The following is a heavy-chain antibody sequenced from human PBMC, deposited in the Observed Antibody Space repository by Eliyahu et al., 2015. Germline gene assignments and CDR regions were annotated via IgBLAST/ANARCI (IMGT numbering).Heavy chain of an antibody. CDR1: GFTFXNXW. Sequence: EVQLVDSGGGLVQPGGSLXLSCAASGFTFXNXWMSWVRQAPGKGLEWVANIKPDGSEKHYVDSVKGRFTISRDNAKNSVFLQMNSLRADDTALYYCARGDYFDSSGYYIDAFDIWGQGTMVTVSS. V-gene: IGHV3-7*03. CDR3: ARGDYFDSSGYYIDAFDI. D-gene: IGHD3-22*01. CDR2: IKPDGSEK. J-gene: IGHJ3*02.